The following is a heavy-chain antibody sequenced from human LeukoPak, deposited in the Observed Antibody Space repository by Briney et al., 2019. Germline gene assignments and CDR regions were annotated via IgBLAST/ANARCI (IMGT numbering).Heavy chain of an antibody. Sequence: ASVKVSCKASGYTFTSYGISWVRQAPGQGLEWMGWISAYNGNTNYAQKLQGRVTMTTDTSTSTAYMELRSLRSDDTAVYYCARVEVGGYESYYYYGMDVWGQGTTVTVSS. J-gene: IGHJ6*02. V-gene: IGHV1-18*01. CDR2: ISAYNGNT. D-gene: IGHD5-12*01. CDR3: ARVEVGGYESYYYYGMDV. CDR1: GYTFTSYG.